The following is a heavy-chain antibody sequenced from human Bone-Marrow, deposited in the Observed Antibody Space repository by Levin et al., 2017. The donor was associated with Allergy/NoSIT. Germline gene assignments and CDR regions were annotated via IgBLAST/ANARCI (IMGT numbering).Heavy chain of an antibody. V-gene: IGHV3-30*18. CDR2: ISYDGSNK. Sequence: PGGSLRLSCAASGFTFSSYGMHWVRQAPGKGLEWVAVISYDGSNKYYADSVKGRFTISRENSKNTLYLEMNSLRAEDTAVYYCAKDQTWKIGGHGAIYYYYGMDVWGQGTTVTVSS. J-gene: IGHJ6*02. D-gene: IGHD5-12*01. CDR3: AKDQTWKIGGHGAIYYYYGMDV. CDR1: GFTFSSYG.